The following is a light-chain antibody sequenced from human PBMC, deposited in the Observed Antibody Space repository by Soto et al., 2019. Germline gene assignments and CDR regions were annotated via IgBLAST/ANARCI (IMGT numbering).Light chain of an antibody. CDR1: QSVNRNY. J-gene: IGKJ3*01. Sequence: EIVLTQSPGTLSLSPGERATLSCRASQSVNRNYLAWYQQKPGQAPRLLIYHTSSRATGIPDRFSGTGSGIDFNLTISRLEPEDFAVYYCQQYGRSPPTFGPGTKVDIK. CDR3: QQYGRSPPT. CDR2: HTS. V-gene: IGKV3-20*01.